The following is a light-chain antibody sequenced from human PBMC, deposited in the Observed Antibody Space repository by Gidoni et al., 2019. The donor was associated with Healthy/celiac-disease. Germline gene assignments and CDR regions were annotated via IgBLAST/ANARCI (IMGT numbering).Light chain of an antibody. CDR3: QQYNNWPRT. V-gene: IGKV3-15*01. Sequence: ELVMTHSPATLSVSPGERATLSCRASPSVSSNVAWYQKKPGQAPRLLNYDASTRATGIPARFSGSGSGTEFTLTISSLQSEDFAVYYCQQYNNWPRTFGQGTKVEIK. CDR2: DAS. J-gene: IGKJ1*01. CDR1: PSVSSN.